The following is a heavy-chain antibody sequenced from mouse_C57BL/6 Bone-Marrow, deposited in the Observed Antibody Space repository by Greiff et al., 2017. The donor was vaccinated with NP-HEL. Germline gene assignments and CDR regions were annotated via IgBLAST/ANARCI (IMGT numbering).Heavy chain of an antibody. D-gene: IGHD1-1*01. CDR1: GFTFSDYY. CDR3: ARDGSSLDY. V-gene: IGHV5-12*01. J-gene: IGHJ2*01. CDR2: ISNGGGST. Sequence: EVKVEESGGGLVQPGGSLKLSCAASGFTFSDYYMYWVRQTPEKRLEWVAYISNGGGSTYYLDTVKGRFTISRDNAKNTLYLQMSRLKSEDTAMYYCARDGSSLDYWGQGTTLTVSS.